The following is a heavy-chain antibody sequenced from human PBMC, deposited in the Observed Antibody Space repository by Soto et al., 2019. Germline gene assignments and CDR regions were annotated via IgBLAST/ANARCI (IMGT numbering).Heavy chain of an antibody. CDR1: GGSVRAPDW. CDR2: VHISGHS. D-gene: IGHD2-15*01. CDR3: ARVRQGCSANTCYFDP. V-gene: IGHV4-4*02. Sequence: SETLSLTCTLSGGSVRAPDWWNWVRQSPDKGLEWIAEVHISGHSNYNPSLRSRVSVSIDSSKNQFYLNLNSVTAADTAIYYCARVRQGCSANTCYFDPWGQGTQVTVSS. J-gene: IGHJ5*01.